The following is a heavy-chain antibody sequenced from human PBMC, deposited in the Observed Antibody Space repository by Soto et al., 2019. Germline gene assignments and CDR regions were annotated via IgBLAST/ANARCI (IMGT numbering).Heavy chain of an antibody. CDR3: AREDRDRETGLVPAAIDGMDV. D-gene: IGHD2-2*01. CDR1: GGTFSRYS. V-gene: IGHV1-69*08. J-gene: IGHJ6*04. Sequence: QVQLVQSGAEVKKPGSSVKVSCKASGGTFSRYSITWVRQAPGHGLEWIGRIIPIFGIASYAQKFQGRVTITADESTSTADMELSSLRSDDTAVYYCAREDRDRETGLVPAAIDGMDVWGKGTTVTVSS. CDR2: IIPIFGIA.